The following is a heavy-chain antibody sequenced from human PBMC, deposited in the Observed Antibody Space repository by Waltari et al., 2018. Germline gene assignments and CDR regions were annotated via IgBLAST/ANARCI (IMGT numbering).Heavy chain of an antibody. CDR2: IYYSGST. J-gene: IGHJ4*02. CDR3: ARTSYDSSGYYFHYFDY. Sequence: QLQLQESGPGLVKPSETLSLTCTVSGGSISSSSYYWGWIRQPPGKGLEWIGSIYYSGSTYYNPSLKSRVTISVDTSKNQFSLKLSSVTAADTAVYYCARTSYDSSGYYFHYFDYWGQGTLVTVSS. CDR1: GGSISSSSYY. D-gene: IGHD3-22*01. V-gene: IGHV4-39*01.